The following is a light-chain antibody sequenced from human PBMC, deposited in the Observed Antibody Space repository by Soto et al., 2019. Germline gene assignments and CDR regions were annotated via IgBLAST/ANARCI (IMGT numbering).Light chain of an antibody. CDR1: LSISNN. V-gene: IGKV3-15*01. J-gene: IGKJ4*01. CDR3: QQYHEWPLT. Sequence: VMTQSPATLSVSPGERATLSCRASLSISNNLAWYQQKPGQAPMLLIYSSSTRATAIPARFSGSASGTEFTLTISCLQSEDFAVYYCQQYHEWPLTFGGGTKVETK. CDR2: SSS.